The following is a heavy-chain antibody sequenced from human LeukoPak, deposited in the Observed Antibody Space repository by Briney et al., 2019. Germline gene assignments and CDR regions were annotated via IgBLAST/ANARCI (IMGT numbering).Heavy chain of an antibody. Sequence: PGGSLRLSCAASGFTFSSYGMHWVRQAPGKGLEWVAVIWYDGSNKYYADSVKGRVTIYRDNCKNTLYLQMTSLRAEDTAVYYCAKDGGTGGSNDASDMWGQGTTVTVSS. CDR1: GFTFSSYG. CDR2: IWYDGSNK. V-gene: IGHV3-33*06. CDR3: AKDGGTGGSNDASDM. D-gene: IGHD2-15*01. J-gene: IGHJ3*02.